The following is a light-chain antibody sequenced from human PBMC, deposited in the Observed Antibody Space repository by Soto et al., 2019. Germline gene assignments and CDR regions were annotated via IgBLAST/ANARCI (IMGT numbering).Light chain of an antibody. Sequence: EFVLTQSPGTLCLSPGCIATLSCRASQSVSRSYLAWYQQKPGQAPRLPIYGASGRATGIPDRFSGSGSGTDFTLTIIRMEPENFAVYYCQQYGSSSWTFGQGTKVDIK. CDR2: GAS. J-gene: IGKJ1*01. V-gene: IGKV3-20*01. CDR3: QQYGSSSWT. CDR1: QSVSRSY.